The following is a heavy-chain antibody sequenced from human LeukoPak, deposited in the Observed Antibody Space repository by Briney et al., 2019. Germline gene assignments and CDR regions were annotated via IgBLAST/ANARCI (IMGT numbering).Heavy chain of an antibody. CDR2: IRFDGTSE. CDR3: ARDGSGWYAHYFDY. V-gene: IGHV3-30*02. Sequence: GGSLRLSCAASGFTFSNFGMHWVRQAPGKGLEWVAFIRFDGTSEFYADSVKARFTISRDNSQNTVSLQLNNLRIEDTALYYCARDGSGWYAHYFDYWGQGTLVTVSS. D-gene: IGHD6-19*01. CDR1: GFTFSNFG. J-gene: IGHJ4*02.